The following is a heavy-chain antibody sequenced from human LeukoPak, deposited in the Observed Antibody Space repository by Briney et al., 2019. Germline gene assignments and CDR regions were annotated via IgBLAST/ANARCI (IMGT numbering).Heavy chain of an antibody. CDR3: ARSGAFCSGEDCYSGRTWFDP. J-gene: IGHJ5*02. CDR1: GFTFSDYY. V-gene: IGHV3-11*04. Sequence: GGSLRLSCAASGFTFSDYYMSWIRQAPGKGLEWVSFISSDRTTYYADSVKGRFTISRDSAKNSLYLQMNSLRAEDTAVYYCARSGAFCSGEDCYSGRTWFDPWGQGTLVTISS. D-gene: IGHD2-15*01. CDR2: ISSDRTT.